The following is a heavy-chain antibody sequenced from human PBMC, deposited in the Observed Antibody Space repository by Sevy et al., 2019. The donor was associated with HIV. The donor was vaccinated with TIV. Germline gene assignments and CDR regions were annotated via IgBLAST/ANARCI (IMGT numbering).Heavy chain of an antibody. J-gene: IGHJ4*02. V-gene: IGHV3-23*01. CDR2: ISGSGGST. Sequence: GGSLRLSCAASGFTFSSYAMSWVRQAPGKGLEWVSAISGSGGSTYYANSVKGRFTISRDNSKNTLYLQMNSLRAEDTAVYYCAKDLGIPGSGWYDYWGQGTLVTVSS. CDR3: AKDLGIPGSGWYDY. D-gene: IGHD6-19*01. CDR1: GFTFSSYA.